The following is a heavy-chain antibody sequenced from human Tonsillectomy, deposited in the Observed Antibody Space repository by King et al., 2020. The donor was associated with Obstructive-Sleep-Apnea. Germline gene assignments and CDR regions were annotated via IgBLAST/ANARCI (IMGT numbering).Heavy chain of an antibody. CDR1: GLAFDDFA. V-gene: IGHV3-9*01. CDR2: ISWNSGSI. CDR3: AKGGCSSTTCSFDY. D-gene: IGHD2-2*01. J-gene: IGHJ4*02. Sequence: VQLVESGGGLVQPGRSLRLSWAVSGLAFDDFAMHWVRQTPGKGLEWVSGISWNSGSIGYADSVKGRFTISRDNAKNSLYLQMNSLRAEDTALYYCAKGGCSSTTCSFDYWGQGTLVTVSS.